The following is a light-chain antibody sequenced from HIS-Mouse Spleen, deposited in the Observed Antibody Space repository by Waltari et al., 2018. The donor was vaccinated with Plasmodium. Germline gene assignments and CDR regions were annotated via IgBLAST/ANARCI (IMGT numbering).Light chain of an antibody. Sequence: QSALTQPASVSGSPGQSITISCTGTSSDVGSYHLFSWYKQHPGKAPKLMIYEGSKRPSGVSNRFSGSKSGNTASLTISGLQAEDEADYYCCSYAGSSTNWVFGGGTKLTVL. V-gene: IGLV2-23*01. CDR2: EGS. CDR3: CSYAGSSTNWV. CDR1: SSDVGSYHL. J-gene: IGLJ3*02.